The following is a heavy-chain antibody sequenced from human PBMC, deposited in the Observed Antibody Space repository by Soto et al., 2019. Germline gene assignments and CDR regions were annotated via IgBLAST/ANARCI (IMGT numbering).Heavy chain of an antibody. Sequence: GGSLRLSCAASGFTFSSYAMSWVRQAPGKGLEWVSAISGSGGSTYYADSVKGRFTISRDNSKNTLYLQMNSLRAEDTAVYYCAKVFSVLVVPAAPYFDYWGQGTLVTVSS. J-gene: IGHJ4*02. CDR3: AKVFSVLVVPAAPYFDY. D-gene: IGHD2-2*01. CDR1: GFTFSSYA. CDR2: ISGSGGST. V-gene: IGHV3-23*01.